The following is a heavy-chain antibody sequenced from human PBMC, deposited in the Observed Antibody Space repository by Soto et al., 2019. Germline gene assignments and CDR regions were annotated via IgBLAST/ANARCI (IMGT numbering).Heavy chain of an antibody. CDR3: ARTASCSGGSCYSRVGSAFDI. Sequence: SVKVSCKASGGTFSSYAISWVRQAPGQGLEWMGGIIPIFGTANYAQKFQGRVTITADESTSTAYMELSSLRSEDTAVYYCARTASCSGGSCYSRVGSAFDIWGQGTMVTVSS. V-gene: IGHV1-69*13. J-gene: IGHJ3*02. D-gene: IGHD2-15*01. CDR2: IIPIFGTA. CDR1: GGTFSSYA.